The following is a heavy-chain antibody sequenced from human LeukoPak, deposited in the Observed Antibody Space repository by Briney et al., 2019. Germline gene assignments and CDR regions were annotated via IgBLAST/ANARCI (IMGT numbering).Heavy chain of an antibody. CDR1: GGSINRYF. Sequence: PSETLSLTCTVSGGSINRYFWTWIRQPPGKGLEWIAYIYYSGTINYNPSLKSRVTISLDTSKNQVSLNLSSVTAADTAVYYCARHTARYSNPDYWGQGTLVTVSS. J-gene: IGHJ4*02. D-gene: IGHD4-11*01. V-gene: IGHV4-59*08. CDR3: ARHTARYSNPDY. CDR2: IYYSGTI.